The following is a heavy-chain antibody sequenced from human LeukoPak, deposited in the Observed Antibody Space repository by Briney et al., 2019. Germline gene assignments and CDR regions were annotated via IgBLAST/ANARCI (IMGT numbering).Heavy chain of an antibody. J-gene: IGHJ1*01. CDR2: ISQSGNS. V-gene: IGHV4-30-2*01. CDR3: ARDMYYDSSGYYYPEYFQH. Sequence: SETLSLTCKVSGDSISSSTCNWSWIRQPPGKGLEWIGYISQSGNSYFTPSLKSRATISVDRSKNHFSLTLISVTAADTAVYFCARDMYYDSSGYYYPEYFQHWGQGTLVTVSS. CDR1: GDSISSSTCN. D-gene: IGHD3-22*01.